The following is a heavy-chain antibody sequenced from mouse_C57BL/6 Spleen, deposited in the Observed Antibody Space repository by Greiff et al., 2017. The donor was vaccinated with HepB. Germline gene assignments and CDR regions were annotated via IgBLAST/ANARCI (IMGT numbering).Heavy chain of an antibody. CDR3: AIKGGSYVYYAMDY. D-gene: IGHD1-1*02. CDR1: GYTFTSYW. CDR2: IHPSDSDT. J-gene: IGHJ4*01. Sequence: QVQLQQPGAELVKPGASVKVSCKASGYTFTSYWMHWVKQRPGQGLEWIGRIHPSDSDTNYNQKFKGKATLTVDKSSSTAYMQLSSLTSEDSAVYYCAIKGGSYVYYAMDYWGQGTSVTVSS. V-gene: IGHV1-74*01.